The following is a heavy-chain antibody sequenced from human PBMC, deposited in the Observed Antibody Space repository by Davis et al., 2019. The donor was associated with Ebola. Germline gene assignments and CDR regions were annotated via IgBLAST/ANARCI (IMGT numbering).Heavy chain of an antibody. J-gene: IGHJ4*02. CDR1: GYSFSGYSFPTYW. CDR2: IYPGDSDT. D-gene: IGHD3-9*01. V-gene: IGHV5-51*01. Sequence: GESLKISCQTSGYSFSGYSFPTYWIGWVRQMPGKGLEWMGVIYPGDSDTRYSPSFQGQVTISADKSISTASLQWSSLKASDTAMYYCARLDYDVLTAYYVFDYWGQGTLVTVSS. CDR3: ARLDYDVLTAYYVFDY.